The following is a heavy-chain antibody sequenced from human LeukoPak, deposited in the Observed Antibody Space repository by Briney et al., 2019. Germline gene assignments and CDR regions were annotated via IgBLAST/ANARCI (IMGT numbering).Heavy chain of an antibody. J-gene: IGHJ5*02. D-gene: IGHD2-8*01. V-gene: IGHV4-34*01. CDR3: ARGAVADIVLMVYAINWFDP. CDR1: GGSFSGYY. CDR2: INHSGST. Sequence: SETLSLTCAVCGGSFSGYYWSWIRQPPGKGLEWIGEINHSGSTNYNPSLKSRVTISVDTSKNQFSLKLSSVTAADTAVYYCARGAVADIVLMVYAINWFDPWGQGTLVTVSS.